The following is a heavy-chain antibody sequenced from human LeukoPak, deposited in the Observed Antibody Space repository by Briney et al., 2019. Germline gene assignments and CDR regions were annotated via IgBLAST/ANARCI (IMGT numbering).Heavy chain of an antibody. Sequence: SETLSLTCAVYGGSFSGYYWSWIRQPPGKGLEWIGEINHSGRTNYNPSLKCRVSISLDTSKNHFSLKLSSVTAADTAVYYCARLDYGGNPSYWGQGTLVTVSS. V-gene: IGHV4-34*01. CDR2: INHSGRT. J-gene: IGHJ4*02. D-gene: IGHD4-23*01. CDR3: ARLDYGGNPSY. CDR1: GGSFSGYY.